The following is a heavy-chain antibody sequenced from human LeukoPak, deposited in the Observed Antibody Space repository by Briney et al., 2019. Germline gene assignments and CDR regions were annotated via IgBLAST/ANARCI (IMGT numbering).Heavy chain of an antibody. CDR2: MRYDGSVE. CDR1: GFTFSNYV. Sequence: GGSLRLSCAASGFTFSNYVMHWVRQAPGKGLEWVAFMRYDGSVEHYANSVKGRFTMSRDNSKNMLYLQMNSLRLEDTAVYYCAKLGSTGTYSDYWGQGTLVTVSS. V-gene: IGHV3-30*02. J-gene: IGHJ4*02. CDR3: AKLGSTGTYSDY. D-gene: IGHD7-27*01.